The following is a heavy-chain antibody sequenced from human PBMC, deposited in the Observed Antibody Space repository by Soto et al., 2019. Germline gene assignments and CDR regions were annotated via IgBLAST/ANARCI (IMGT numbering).Heavy chain of an antibody. CDR3: ARAAYYDSSCYPFDY. CDR1: GGSISSGGYS. D-gene: IGHD3-22*01. CDR2: IYHSGST. Sequence: QLQLQESGSGLVKPSQTLSLTCAVSGGSISSGGYSWSWIRQPPGKGLEWIGYIYHSGSTYYNPSLKSRVTISVDRSKNQFSLKLSSVTAADTAVYYCARAAYYDSSCYPFDYWGQGTLVTVSS. V-gene: IGHV4-30-2*01. J-gene: IGHJ4*02.